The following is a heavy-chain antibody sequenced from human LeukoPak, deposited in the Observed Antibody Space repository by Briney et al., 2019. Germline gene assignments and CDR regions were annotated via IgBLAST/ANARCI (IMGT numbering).Heavy chain of an antibody. Sequence: GGSLRLSCAASGFTFSSYWMHWVRQAPGKGLVWVSRINSDGSSTSYADSVKGRFTISRDNAKNTLYLQMNSLRAEDTAVYYCAGRYYYDSSGYYGPLDYWGQGTLVTVSS. D-gene: IGHD3-22*01. CDR1: GFTFSSYW. V-gene: IGHV3-74*01. CDR3: AGRYYYDSSGYYGPLDY. J-gene: IGHJ4*02. CDR2: INSDGSST.